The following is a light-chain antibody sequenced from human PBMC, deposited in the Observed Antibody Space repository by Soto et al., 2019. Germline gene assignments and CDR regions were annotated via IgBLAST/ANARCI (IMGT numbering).Light chain of an antibody. CDR3: QEYNNWPPVT. J-gene: IGKJ4*01. V-gene: IGKV3-15*01. Sequence: DIVMTQSPSTLSVSPGERATLSCRASQSVSSKLAWYQQKPGQAPRLLIYGASTMATGIPSRFSGSGSGTEFTLTISSLQSEDFAVYYCQEYNNWPPVTFGGGTKVEI. CDR2: GAS. CDR1: QSVSSK.